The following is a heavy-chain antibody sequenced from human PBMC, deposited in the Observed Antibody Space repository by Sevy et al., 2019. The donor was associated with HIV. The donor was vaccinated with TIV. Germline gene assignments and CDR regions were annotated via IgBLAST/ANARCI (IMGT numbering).Heavy chain of an antibody. D-gene: IGHD2-21*02. J-gene: IGHJ4*02. V-gene: IGHV3-30*04. CDR2: ISHDERYK. CDR1: GFTFTNYD. CDR3: ARLVSCGGDCYYLDS. Sequence: GGSLRLSCAASGFTFTNYDMHWVRQAPGRGLDWVAVISHDERYKNYAESVKVRFTISGDNFKNTLFLQMDSLRPEDTAVYFCARLVSCGGDCYYLDSWGQGALVTVSS.